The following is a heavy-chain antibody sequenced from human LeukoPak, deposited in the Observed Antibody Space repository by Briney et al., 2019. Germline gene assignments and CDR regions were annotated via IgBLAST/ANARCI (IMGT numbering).Heavy chain of an antibody. D-gene: IGHD6-19*01. CDR1: SGSISSYY. J-gene: IGHJ4*02. CDR3: ARERAGQWLAFDY. V-gene: IGHV4-4*07. CDR2: IDNSGNA. Sequence: PSETLSLTCTVSSGSISSYYWSWIRQSAGKGLEWIGRIDNSGNANYNPSLESRVTMSVDTSKNQSSLKLSSVIAADTAVYFCARERAGQWLAFDYWGQGTLVTVSS.